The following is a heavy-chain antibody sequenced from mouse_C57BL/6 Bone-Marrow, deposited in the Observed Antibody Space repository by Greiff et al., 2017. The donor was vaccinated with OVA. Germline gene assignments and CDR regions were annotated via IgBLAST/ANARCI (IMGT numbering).Heavy chain of an antibody. J-gene: IGHJ3*01. Sequence: VQLQQSGTVLARPGASVKMSCKTSGYTFTSYWMHWVKQRPGQGLEWIGAIYPGNSDTSYNQKFKGKAKLTAVTSASTAYMELSSLTNEDSAVYYCTNYNGSSPGWFAYWGKGTLVTVSA. CDR3: TNYNGSSPGWFAY. V-gene: IGHV1-5*01. CDR1: GYTFTSYW. D-gene: IGHD1-1*01. CDR2: IYPGNSDT.